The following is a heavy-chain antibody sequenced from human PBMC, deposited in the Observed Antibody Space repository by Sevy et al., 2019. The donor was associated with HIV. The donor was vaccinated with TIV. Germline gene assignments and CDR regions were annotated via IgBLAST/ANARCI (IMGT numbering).Heavy chain of an antibody. J-gene: IGHJ3*02. CDR2: ISAYNGNT. Sequence: ASVKVSCKAPGYTFTSYGISWVRQAPGQGLEWMGWISAYNGNTNYAQKLQGRVTMTTDTSTSTAYMELRSLRSDDTAVYYCARDRLLWFGELLGKDAFDIWGQGTMVTV. V-gene: IGHV1-18*01. D-gene: IGHD3-10*01. CDR3: ARDRLLWFGELLGKDAFDI. CDR1: GYTFTSYG.